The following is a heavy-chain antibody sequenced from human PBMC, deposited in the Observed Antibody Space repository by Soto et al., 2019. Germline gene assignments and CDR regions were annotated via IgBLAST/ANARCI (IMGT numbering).Heavy chain of an antibody. CDR1: GITFNGYA. V-gene: IGHV3-66*04. CDR3: ARHGYNYGGGYFDY. J-gene: IGHJ4*02. Sequence: GGSLRLSCAASGITFNGYAMGWVRQAPGKRLEWVSIFHTALDTTYYADSVKGRFTISRDNSKNTLYLQMNSLRAEDTAVYYCARHGYNYGGGYFDYWGQGTLVTVSS. D-gene: IGHD5-18*01. CDR2: FHTALDTT.